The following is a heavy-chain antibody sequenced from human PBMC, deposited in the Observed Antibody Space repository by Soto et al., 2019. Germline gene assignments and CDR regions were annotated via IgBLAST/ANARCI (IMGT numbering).Heavy chain of an antibody. D-gene: IGHD1-26*01. CDR1: GGTFSSYA. Sequence: QVQLVQSGAEVKKPGSSVKVSCKASGGTFSSYAISWVRQAPGQGLEWMGGIIPIFGTANYAQKFQGRVTITADESTSTAYMELSSLISEDTDVYYCARELVVGRGSFKFDYWGQGTLVTVSS. CDR2: IIPIFGTA. CDR3: ARELVVGRGSFKFDY. V-gene: IGHV1-69*01. J-gene: IGHJ4*02.